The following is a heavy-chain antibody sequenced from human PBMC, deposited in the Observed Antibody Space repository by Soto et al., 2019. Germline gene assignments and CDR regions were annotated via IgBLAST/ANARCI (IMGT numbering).Heavy chain of an antibody. CDR3: ARLRYFDWFRIYYFDY. V-gene: IGHV4-30-4*01. Sequence: NPSETLSLTCTVSGGSISSGDYYWSWIRQPPGKGLEWIGYIYYSGSTYYNPSLKSRVTISVDTSKNQFSLKLSSVTAADTAVYYCARLRYFDWFRIYYFDYWGQGTLVTVSS. D-gene: IGHD3-9*01. J-gene: IGHJ4*02. CDR2: IYYSGST. CDR1: GGSISSGDYY.